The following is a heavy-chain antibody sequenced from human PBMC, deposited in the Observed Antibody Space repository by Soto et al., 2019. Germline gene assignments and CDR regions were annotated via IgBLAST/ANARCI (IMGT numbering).Heavy chain of an antibody. V-gene: IGHV1-69*13. Sequence: SVKVSCKASGGTFSSYAISWVRQAPGQGLEWMGGIIPIFGTANYAQKFQGRVTITADESTSTAYMELSSLRSEDTAVYYWSSRDGYNYFPFDIWGQGTMVTVSS. CDR3: SSRDGYNYFPFDI. D-gene: IGHD5-12*01. J-gene: IGHJ3*02. CDR1: GGTFSSYA. CDR2: IIPIFGTA.